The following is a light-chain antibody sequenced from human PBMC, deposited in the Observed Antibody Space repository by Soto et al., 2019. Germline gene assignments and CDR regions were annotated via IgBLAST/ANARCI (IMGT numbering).Light chain of an antibody. CDR3: QHYYGYSWT. Sequence: DIQMTQSPSTLSASIGDTVTITCRASQSIGSWLSWFQQKPVKAPKVLIYKASNLESGVPSRFSGSGSGTEFTLTISSLQSDDFATYYCQHYYGYSWTFGQGTKVDI. CDR2: KAS. J-gene: IGKJ1*01. V-gene: IGKV1-5*03. CDR1: QSIGSW.